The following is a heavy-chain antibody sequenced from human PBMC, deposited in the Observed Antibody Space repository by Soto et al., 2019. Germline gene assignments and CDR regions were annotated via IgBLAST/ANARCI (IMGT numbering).Heavy chain of an antibody. CDR3: AKDNDFWSGYYDY. J-gene: IGHJ4*02. CDR2: ISGSGGST. Sequence: EVQLLESGGGLVQPGGSLRLSCAASGFTLSSYAMSWVRQAPGKGLEWVSAISGSGGSTYYADSVKGRFTISRDNSKNTLYLQMNSLRAEDTAVYYCAKDNDFWSGYYDYWGQGTLVTVSS. V-gene: IGHV3-23*01. CDR1: GFTLSSYA. D-gene: IGHD3-3*01.